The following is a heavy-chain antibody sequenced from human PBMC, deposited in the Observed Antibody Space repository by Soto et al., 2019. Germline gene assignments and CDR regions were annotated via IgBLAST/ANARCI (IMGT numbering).Heavy chain of an antibody. CDR2: ISGSGNNT. J-gene: IGHJ6*03. CDR3: AKIPNYHFWSGYYTGDYYYMDV. Sequence: GGSLRLSCAASGFTFSSYAMSWVRQAPGKGLEWVSGISGSGNNTHYADSVKGRFTISRDNSKNTLYLQMSSLRAEDTAVYYCAKIPNYHFWSGYYTGDYYYMDVWGKGTTVTVSS. CDR1: GFTFSSYA. V-gene: IGHV3-23*01. D-gene: IGHD3-3*01.